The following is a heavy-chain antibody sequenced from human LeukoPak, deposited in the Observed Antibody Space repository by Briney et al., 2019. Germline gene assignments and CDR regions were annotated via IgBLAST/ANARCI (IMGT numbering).Heavy chain of an antibody. CDR3: VRETGWLFDF. V-gene: IGHV3-11*04. Sequence: GGSLRLSCAASGFTFSDYNMRWIRQAPGKGMEWVAYISPNSDNIHYADSVKGRFTISRDNAKNSLFLQVNSLRAEDTAVYYCVRETGWLFDFWGQGTLVIVSS. J-gene: IGHJ4*02. CDR1: GFTFSDYN. CDR2: ISPNSDNI. D-gene: IGHD5-12*01.